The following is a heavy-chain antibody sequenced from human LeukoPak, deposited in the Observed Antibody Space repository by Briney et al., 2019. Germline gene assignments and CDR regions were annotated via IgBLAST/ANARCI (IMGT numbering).Heavy chain of an antibody. D-gene: IGHD3-3*01. V-gene: IGHV1-24*01. J-gene: IGHJ3*02. CDR2: FDPEDGET. CDR3: ATAPKIFGVVIPRAFDI. Sequence: GASVKVSCKVSGYTLTELSMHWVRQAPGKGLEWMGGFDPEDGETIYAQKFQGRVTMTEDTSTDTAYMELSSLRSEDTAVYYCATAPKIFGVVIPRAFDIWGQGTMVTVSS. CDR1: GYTLTELS.